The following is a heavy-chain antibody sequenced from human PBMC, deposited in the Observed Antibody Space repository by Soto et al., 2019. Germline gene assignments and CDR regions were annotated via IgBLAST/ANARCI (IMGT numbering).Heavy chain of an antibody. CDR3: ARGPSGSGFYFGDY. J-gene: IGHJ4*02. D-gene: IGHD6-19*01. CDR2: ISRDGTST. CDR1: SGFTFSSHW. V-gene: IGHV3-74*01. Sequence: DVQMVESGGGLVQPGGSLRLSCVASSGFTFSSHWMHWVRQAPGKGLVWVSRISRDGTSTNYADSVKGRFTISRDNAKNTLYLQMNSLRAEDTAIYYCARGPSGSGFYFGDYWGQGTQVTVSA.